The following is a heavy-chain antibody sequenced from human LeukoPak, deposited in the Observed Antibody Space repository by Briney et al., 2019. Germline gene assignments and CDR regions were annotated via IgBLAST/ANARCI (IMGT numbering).Heavy chain of an antibody. V-gene: IGHV1-8*01. J-gene: IGHJ4*02. CDR3: AKGFLPTSSSSNYVSFDF. CDR1: GYTFTSYD. CDR2: MNPNSGNT. D-gene: IGHD6-13*01. Sequence: VASVKVSCKASGYTFTSYDINWVRQATGQGLEWMGWMNPNSGNTGYAQKFQGRVTMTRNTSISTAYMELSSLRSEDTAVYYCAKGFLPTSSSSNYVSFDFWGQGTLVTVSS.